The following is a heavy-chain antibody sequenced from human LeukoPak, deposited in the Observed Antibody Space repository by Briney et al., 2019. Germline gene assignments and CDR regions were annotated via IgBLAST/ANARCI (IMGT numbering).Heavy chain of an antibody. J-gene: IGHJ3*02. CDR1: GGSFSGYY. Sequence: SETLSLTCAVYGGSFSGYYWSWIRQPPGKGLEWIGEINHSGSTNYNPSLKSRVTISVDTSKNQFSLKLSSVTAADTAVYYCARGQSLEYRWLYYVPARDAFDIWGQGTMVTVSS. V-gene: IGHV4-34*01. D-gene: IGHD1-26*01. CDR2: INHSGST. CDR3: ARGQSLEYRWLYYVPARDAFDI.